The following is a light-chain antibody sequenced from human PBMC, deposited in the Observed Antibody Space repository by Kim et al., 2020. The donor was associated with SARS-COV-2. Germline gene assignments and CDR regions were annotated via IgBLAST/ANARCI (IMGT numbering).Light chain of an antibody. CDR2: AAT. V-gene: IGLV7-46*01. CDR1: TGAVTNGRY. CDR3: LLTVSGARV. J-gene: IGLJ3*02. Sequence: PVRTVTLSCGSTTGAVTNGRYAYWFQRRTGHAPRAVIYAATHKPSWSPARFSGSLLGGKAALTLSGAQPEDEAGYYCLLTVSGARVFGGGTQLTVL.